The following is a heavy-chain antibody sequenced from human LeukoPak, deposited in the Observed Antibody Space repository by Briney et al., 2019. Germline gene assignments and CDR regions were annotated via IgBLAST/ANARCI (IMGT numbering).Heavy chain of an antibody. CDR1: GGSISSYY. J-gene: IGHJ3*02. CDR3: ARAPGVGSSDAFDI. Sequence: SETLSLTCTVSGGSISSYYWSWIRQPPGKGLEWIGYIYYSGSTNYNPSLKSRVTISVDTSKNQFSLKLSSVTAADTAVYYCARAPGVGSSDAFDIWGQGTMVTVSS. CDR2: IYYSGST. D-gene: IGHD6-6*01. V-gene: IGHV4-59*12.